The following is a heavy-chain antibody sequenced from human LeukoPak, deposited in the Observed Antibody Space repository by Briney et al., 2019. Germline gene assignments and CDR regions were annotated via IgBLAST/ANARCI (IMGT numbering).Heavy chain of an antibody. CDR2: FSHTGTT. J-gene: IGHJ5*02. CDR3: ARVSGVLMMYAPRLLPDL. D-gene: IGHD2-8*01. Sequence: SETLSLTCVVSGFSISTNFWGWIRQSPGKGLEWIGRFSHTGTTYYNPSLKSRVTISIDMSKNHFSLNVTSVTATDTAVYYCARVSGVLMMYAPRLLPDLWGQGTRVTVSS. V-gene: IGHV4-38-2*01. CDR1: GFSISTNF.